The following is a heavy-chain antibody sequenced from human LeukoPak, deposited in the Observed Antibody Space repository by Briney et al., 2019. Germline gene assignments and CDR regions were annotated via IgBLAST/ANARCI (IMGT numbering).Heavy chain of an antibody. J-gene: IGHJ5*02. CDR3: ARGIDDILTGEILNWFDP. CDR2: IYYSGST. D-gene: IGHD3-9*01. V-gene: IGHV4-31*03. CDR1: GGSISSGGYY. Sequence: PSETLSLTCTVSGGSISSGGYYWSWIRQHPGKGLEWIGYIYYSGSTYYNPSLKSRVTISVDTSKNQFSLKLSSVTAADTAVYYCARGIDDILTGEILNWFDPWGQGTLVTVSS.